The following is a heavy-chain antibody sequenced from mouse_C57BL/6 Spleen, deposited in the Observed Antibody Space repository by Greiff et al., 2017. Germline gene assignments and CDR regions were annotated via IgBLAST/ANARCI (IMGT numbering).Heavy chain of an antibody. CDR1: GYSFTGYY. CDR2: INPSTGGT. J-gene: IGHJ1*03. CDR3: ARRGSPYWYFDV. V-gene: IGHV1-42*01. Sequence: VQLQQSGPELVKPGASVKISCKASGYSFTGYYMNWVKQSPEKSLEWIGEINPSTGGTTYNQKFKATATLTVDKSSSTAYMQLKSLTSADSAVYYCARRGSPYWYFDVWGTGTTVTVSS.